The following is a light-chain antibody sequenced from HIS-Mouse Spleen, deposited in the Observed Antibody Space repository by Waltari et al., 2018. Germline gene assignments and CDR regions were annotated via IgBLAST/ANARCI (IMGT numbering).Light chain of an antibody. CDR3: QVWDSSSDHYV. Sequence: SYVLTQPPSVSVAPGQTARITCGGNNIGSKSVPWYQQKPGQAPVLVVYDGSDRPSGIPERFSGSNSGNTATLTISRVEAGDEADYYCQVWDSSSDHYVFGTGTKVTVL. CDR1: NIGSKS. J-gene: IGLJ1*01. V-gene: IGLV3-21*02. CDR2: DGS.